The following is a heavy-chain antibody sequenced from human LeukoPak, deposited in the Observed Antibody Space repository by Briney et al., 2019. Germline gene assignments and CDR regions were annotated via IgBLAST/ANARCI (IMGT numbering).Heavy chain of an antibody. CDR2: INHSGST. Sequence: SETLSLTCAVYGGSFSGYYWSWIRQPPGKGLEWIGEINHSGSTNYNPSLKSRVTISVDTSKNQFSLKLSSVTAADTAVYYCARYLSGYQIDYWGQGILVTVSS. V-gene: IGHV4-34*01. CDR1: GGSFSGYY. D-gene: IGHD5-12*01. CDR3: ARYLSGYQIDY. J-gene: IGHJ4*02.